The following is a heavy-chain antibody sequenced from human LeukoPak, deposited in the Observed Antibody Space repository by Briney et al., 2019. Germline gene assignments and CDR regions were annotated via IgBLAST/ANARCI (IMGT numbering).Heavy chain of an antibody. CDR3: ANDRAEWELPKDWFDP. V-gene: IGHV3-21*04. Sequence: PGGSLRLSCAASGFTFSSCSMNWVRQAPGKGLEWVSSISSSSSYIYYADSVKGRFTISRDSAKNSLYLQMNSLRAEDTAVYYCANDRAEWELPKDWFDPWGQGTLVTVSS. CDR1: GFTFSSCS. CDR2: ISSSSSYI. J-gene: IGHJ5*02. D-gene: IGHD1-26*01.